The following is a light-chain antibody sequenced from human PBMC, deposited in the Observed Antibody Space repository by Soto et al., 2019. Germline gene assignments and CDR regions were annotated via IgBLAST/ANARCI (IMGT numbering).Light chain of an antibody. Sequence: QSVLTQPRSVSGSPGQSVTISCTGTSSDVGGYNYVSWYQQHPGKAPKLMIYDVSKRPSGVPDRFSGSKSDNTASLTISGLQAEDEADYYCCSYAGSYTHVFGTGTKVTVL. CDR3: CSYAGSYTHV. CDR1: SSDVGGYNY. J-gene: IGLJ1*01. V-gene: IGLV2-11*01. CDR2: DVS.